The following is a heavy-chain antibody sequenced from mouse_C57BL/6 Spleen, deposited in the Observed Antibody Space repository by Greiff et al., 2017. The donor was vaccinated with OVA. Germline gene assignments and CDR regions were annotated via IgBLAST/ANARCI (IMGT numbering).Heavy chain of an antibody. CDR3: GRGGGLLYYYAMDY. V-gene: IGHV1-59*01. Sequence: QVQLQQPGAELVRPGTSVKLSCKASGYTFTSYWMHWVKQRPGQGLEWIGVIDPSDSYTNYNQKFKGKATLTVDTSSSTAYMQLSSLTSEDSAVYYCGRGGGLLYYYAMDYWGQGTSVTVSS. D-gene: IGHD6-1*01. J-gene: IGHJ4*01. CDR2: IDPSDSYT. CDR1: GYTFTSYW.